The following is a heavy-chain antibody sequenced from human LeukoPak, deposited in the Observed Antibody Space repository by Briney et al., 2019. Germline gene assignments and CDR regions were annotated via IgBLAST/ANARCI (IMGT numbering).Heavy chain of an antibody. V-gene: IGHV3-30*04. D-gene: IGHD3-22*01. CDR3: ASRGGRRYYDSSGYFPDY. J-gene: IGHJ4*02. CDR1: GFTFSSYA. CDR2: ISYDGSNK. Sequence: GRSLRLSCAASGFTFSSYAMHWVRQAPGKGLEWVAVISYDGSNKYYADSVKGRFTISRDKSKNTLYLQMNSLRAEDTAVYYCASRGGRRYYDSSGYFPDYWGQGTLVTVSS.